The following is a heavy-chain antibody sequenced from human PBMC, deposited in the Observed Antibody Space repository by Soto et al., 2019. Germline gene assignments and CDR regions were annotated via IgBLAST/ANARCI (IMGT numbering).Heavy chain of an antibody. J-gene: IGHJ6*02. Sequence: PGESLKISCKGSGYSFTTYWIVWVRQMPGKCLDCIGIIYPFYSDTRYSPSFQGQFTISADNSIITSYLHCISLKASDTAMYYCSRPRSSRRNYYGMDVWGQGTTVTVSS. V-gene: IGHV5-51*01. CDR3: SRPRSSRRNYYGMDV. D-gene: IGHD6-13*01. CDR1: GYSFTTYW. CDR2: IYPFYSDT.